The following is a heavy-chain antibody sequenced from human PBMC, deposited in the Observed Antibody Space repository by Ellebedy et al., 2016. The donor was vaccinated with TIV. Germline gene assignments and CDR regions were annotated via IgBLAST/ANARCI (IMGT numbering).Heavy chain of an antibody. D-gene: IGHD6-13*01. CDR2: ICSDSRI. Sequence: GESLKISXAASGFTVSRNCMTWARQAAGKGLQWVSVICSDSRIYYADSVKGRFTISRDNSKNTLYLQLDSLRAEDTAVYYCARVGGSVIAAAGTRPGPWGQGTLVTVSS. J-gene: IGHJ5*02. CDR1: GFTVSRNC. CDR3: ARVGGSVIAAAGTRPGP. V-gene: IGHV3-53*01.